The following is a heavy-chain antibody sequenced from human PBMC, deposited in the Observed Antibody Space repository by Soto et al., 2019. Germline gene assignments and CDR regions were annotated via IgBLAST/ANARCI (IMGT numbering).Heavy chain of an antibody. J-gene: IGHJ4*02. CDR2: IKQDGSEK. Sequence: EVQLVESGGGLVQPGGSLRLSCAASGFTFSSYWMSWVRQAPGKGLEWVANIKQDGSEKYYVDSVKGRFTISRDNAKKSLYLQMNSLRAEDTAVYYCARGRYSGSYYDLGDFDYWGQGTLVTVSS. V-gene: IGHV3-7*05. D-gene: IGHD1-26*01. CDR1: GFTFSSYW. CDR3: ARGRYSGSYYDLGDFDY.